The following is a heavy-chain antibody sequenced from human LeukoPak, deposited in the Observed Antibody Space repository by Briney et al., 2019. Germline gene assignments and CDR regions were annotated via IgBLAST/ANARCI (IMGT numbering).Heavy chain of an antibody. D-gene: IGHD6-6*01. J-gene: IGHJ6*03. CDR1: GVSINNYY. CDR3: ARDWIAAPPYYYYMDV. CDR2: LYYSGRT. Sequence: SETLSLTCTVSGVSINNYYWSWIRQPPGKGLEWIGYLYYSGRTNYNPSLKSRVTISVDTSKNQFSLKLSSVTAADTAVYYCARDWIAAPPYYYYMDVWGKGTTVTVSS. V-gene: IGHV4-59*12.